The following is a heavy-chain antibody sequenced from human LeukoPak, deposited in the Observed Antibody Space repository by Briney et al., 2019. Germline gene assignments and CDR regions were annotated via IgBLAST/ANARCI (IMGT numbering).Heavy chain of an antibody. Sequence: SEPLTLPCAVYGGSFSGYYWSWIPQPPGKGLEWLGEINHSGRNQYNPSRKSRVTISVDTSKNQFSLKLSSVTGTDTAVYYCARVPATATKGRFYYMDVWGKGTTVTVAS. CDR2: INHSGRN. J-gene: IGHJ6*03. D-gene: IGHD2-15*01. CDR3: ARVPATATKGRFYYMDV. CDR1: GGSFSGYY. V-gene: IGHV4-34*01.